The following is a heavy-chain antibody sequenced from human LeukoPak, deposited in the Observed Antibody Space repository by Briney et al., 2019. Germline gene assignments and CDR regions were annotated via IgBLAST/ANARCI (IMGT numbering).Heavy chain of an antibody. CDR3: ARERLAGNEGWSDP. CDR1: GGSISSSSYY. V-gene: IGHV4-39*02. J-gene: IGHJ5*02. D-gene: IGHD6-19*01. CDR2: IYYSGST. Sequence: SETLSLTCTVSGGSISSSSYYWGWIRQPPGEGLEWIGSIYYSGSTYYNPSLKSRVTISVDTSKNQFSLKLSSVTAADTAVYYCARERLAGNEGWSDPWGQGTLVTVSS.